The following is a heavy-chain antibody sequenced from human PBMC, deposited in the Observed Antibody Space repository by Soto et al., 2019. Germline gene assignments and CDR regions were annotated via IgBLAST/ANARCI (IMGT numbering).Heavy chain of an antibody. CDR3: ARSSRGYYDSSGYFEINYYYYYGMDV. V-gene: IGHV5-51*01. Sequence: KSSCKGSGYSFTSYWIGWVRQMPGKGLEWMGIIYPGDSDTRYSPSFQGQVTISADKSISTAYLQWSSLKASDTAMYYCARSSRGYYDSSGYFEINYYYYYGMDVCGQVPTVTVCS. CDR2: IYPGDSDT. CDR1: GYSFTSYW. D-gene: IGHD3-22*01. J-gene: IGHJ6*02.